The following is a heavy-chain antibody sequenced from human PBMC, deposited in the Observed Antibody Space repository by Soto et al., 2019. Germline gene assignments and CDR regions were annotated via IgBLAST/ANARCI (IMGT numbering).Heavy chain of an antibody. D-gene: IGHD6-6*01. V-gene: IGHV1-3*01. CDR3: ARDHADSSSFDY. CDR2: INAGNGST. Sequence: ASVKVSCKASGYTFTSYAMHWVRQAPGQRLEWMGRINAGNGSTNYAQKFQGRVTMTRDTSASTVYMELSSLRSEDTAVYYCARDHADSSSFDYWGQGTLVTVSS. J-gene: IGHJ4*02. CDR1: GYTFTSYA.